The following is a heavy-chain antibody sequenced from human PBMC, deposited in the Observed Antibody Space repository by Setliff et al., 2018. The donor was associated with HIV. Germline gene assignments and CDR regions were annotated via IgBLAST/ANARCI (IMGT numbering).Heavy chain of an antibody. CDR2: IYPGDSDS. CDR1: GYSFVDFW. CDR3: ARRQTSGKAFDI. Sequence: PGESLKISCHLSGYSFVDFWIGWVRQMPGKGLEWVGFIYPGDSDSRYSPSFRGQVTISADKSISTAYVQWSSLKASDTAMYYCARRQTSGKAFDIWGQGTMVTVSS. V-gene: IGHV5-51*01. J-gene: IGHJ3*02.